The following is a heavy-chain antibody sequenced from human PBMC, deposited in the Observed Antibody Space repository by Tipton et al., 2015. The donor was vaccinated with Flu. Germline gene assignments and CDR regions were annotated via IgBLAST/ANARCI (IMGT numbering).Heavy chain of an antibody. CDR1: GFTVSTNY. D-gene: IGHD2-15*01. Sequence: SLRLSYAASGFTVSTNYMSWVRQAPGKGLEWVSVIYSIGSTYYADSVKGRFTISRDNSKNTLYLQMNSLRVEDTAVYYCARDTSYCSGGSCDYWGQGTLVTVSS. J-gene: IGHJ4*02. V-gene: IGHV3-53*01. CDR2: IYSIGST. CDR3: ARDTSYCSGGSCDY.